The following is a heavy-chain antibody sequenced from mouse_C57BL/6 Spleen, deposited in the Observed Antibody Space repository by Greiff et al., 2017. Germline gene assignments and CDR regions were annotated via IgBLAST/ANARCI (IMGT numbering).Heavy chain of an antibody. V-gene: IGHV1-69*01. Sequence: QVQLQQPGAELVMPGASVKLSCKASGYTFTSYWMHWVKQRPGQGLEWIGEIDPSDSYTNYNQKFKGKSTLTVDKSYSTAYMQLSRLTSEDAAVYDCARAPITTVLATDFDVWGTGTTVTVSS. CDR1: GYTFTSYW. CDR2: IDPSDSYT. CDR3: ARAPITTVLATDFDV. D-gene: IGHD1-1*01. J-gene: IGHJ1*03.